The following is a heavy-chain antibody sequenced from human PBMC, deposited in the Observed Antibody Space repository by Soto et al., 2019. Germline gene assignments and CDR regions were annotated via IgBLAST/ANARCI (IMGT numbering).Heavy chain of an antibody. CDR1: GFTFSDYS. CDR2: IGNSNNPT. J-gene: IGHJ3*01. D-gene: IGHD2-15*01. CDR3: AREEGYCNGGPCYRGAFDF. V-gene: IGHV3-21*02. Sequence: EVQLVESGGGLVKPGGSPRLSCAASGFTFSDYSMLWVRQAPGKGLEWLAFIGNSNNPTFYADSVRGRFTISRDNPKNSVYLQMTSLREEDTAVYFCAREEGYCNGGPCYRGAFDFWGQGTSVTVSS.